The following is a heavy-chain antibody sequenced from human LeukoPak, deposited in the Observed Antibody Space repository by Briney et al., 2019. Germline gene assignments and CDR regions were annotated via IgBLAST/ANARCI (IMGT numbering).Heavy chain of an antibody. Sequence: ASVKVSCKASGGTLSNHAVSWVRQAPGQGLEWMGWISAYNGDTEYAQKFQGRVTMTTDASTRTAYMELRTLRSDDTAVYYCARDRQGEPADHWGQGTLVSVSS. J-gene: IGHJ4*02. CDR2: ISAYNGDT. CDR1: GGTLSNHA. V-gene: IGHV1-18*01. CDR3: ARDRQGEPADH. D-gene: IGHD1-14*01.